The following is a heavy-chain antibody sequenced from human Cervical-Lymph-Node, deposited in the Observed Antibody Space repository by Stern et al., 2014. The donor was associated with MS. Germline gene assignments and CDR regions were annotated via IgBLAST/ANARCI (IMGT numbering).Heavy chain of an antibody. Sequence: QLVQSGAEVKKPGASVKVSCKASGYTFTGYDMHWVRQAPGQGLEWMGRINPNSGGTNYAQKIQGRVTMTRETTISKAYTELSRLRSDDTAVYYCASGLNSSGRFYFDYWGQGTLVTVSS. CDR2: INPNSGGT. J-gene: IGHJ4*02. CDR1: GYTFTGYD. V-gene: IGHV1-2*06. CDR3: ASGLNSSGRFYFDY. D-gene: IGHD6-19*01.